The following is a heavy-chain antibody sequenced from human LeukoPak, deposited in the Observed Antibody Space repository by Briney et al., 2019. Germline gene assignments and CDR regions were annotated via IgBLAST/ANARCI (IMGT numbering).Heavy chain of an antibody. J-gene: IGHJ5*02. CDR2: IYYTGST. Sequence: SETLSLTCTVSGGSISYYYWTWIRQSPGKGLEWIGQIYYTGSTYYNPSLKRRVTISVDTSRNQFSLNLTSVTAANTAVYYCARGGTYNDILSFDPWGQGTLVTVSS. CDR1: GGSISYYY. D-gene: IGHD3-9*01. CDR3: ARGGTYNDILSFDP. V-gene: IGHV4-59*01.